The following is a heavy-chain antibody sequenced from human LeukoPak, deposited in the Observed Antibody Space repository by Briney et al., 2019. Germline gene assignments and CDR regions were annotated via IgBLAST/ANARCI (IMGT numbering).Heavy chain of an antibody. D-gene: IGHD2-2*01. CDR3: ARGWFSSTSSPFNWFDP. CDR1: GYTFTGYY. Sequence: ASVEVSCKASGYTFTGYYMHWERQAPGQGLEWMGWINPNSGGTNYAQKFQGGVTMTRDTSISTAYMELSRLRSDDTAAYYCARGWFSSTSSPFNWFDPWGQGTLVTVSS. CDR2: INPNSGGT. V-gene: IGHV1-2*02. J-gene: IGHJ5*02.